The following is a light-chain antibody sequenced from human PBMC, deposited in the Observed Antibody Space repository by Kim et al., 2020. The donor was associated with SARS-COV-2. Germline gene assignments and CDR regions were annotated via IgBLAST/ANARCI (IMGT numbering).Light chain of an antibody. V-gene: IGKV1-9*01. J-gene: IGKJ1*01. CDR1: QGISSY. Sequence: SFLSASVGDRVTITCRASQGISSYLVWYQQKPGKAPKLLIYAASTLQSGVPSRFSGSGSGTEFTLTISSLQPEDFATYYCQQLRTFGQGTKVDIK. CDR2: AAS. CDR3: QQLRT.